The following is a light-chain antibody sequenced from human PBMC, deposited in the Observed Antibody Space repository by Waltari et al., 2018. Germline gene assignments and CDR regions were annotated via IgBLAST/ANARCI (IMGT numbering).Light chain of an antibody. CDR2: HVT. CDR1: SSDIGSHDY. V-gene: IGLV2-14*03. CDR3: GSSTSSAIVV. J-gene: IGLJ2*01. Sequence: QSALTQPASVSGSPGQSVTISCTGTSSDIGSHDYVSWYQHHPGKAPKLMIYHVTNRPSGISSRFSGSKSANTASLTISGLQADDEADYYCGSSTSSAIVVFGGGTKLTVL.